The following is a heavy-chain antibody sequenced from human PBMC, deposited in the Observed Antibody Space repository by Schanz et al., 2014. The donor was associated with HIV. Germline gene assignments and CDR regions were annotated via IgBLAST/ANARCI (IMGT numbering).Heavy chain of an antibody. D-gene: IGHD1-7*01. CDR2: ISAYNGNT. V-gene: IGHV1-18*01. Sequence: QVQLVQSGAEVKKPGASVKVSCKASGYTFTSHGITWVRQAPGQGLEWMGWISAYNGNTNYAQKFQGRVTMSTDTSTNTAYMELRSLRSDDTAVYYCARDFISLELRWFDPWGQGTLVTVSS. J-gene: IGHJ5*02. CDR3: ARDFISLELRWFDP. CDR1: GYTFTSHG.